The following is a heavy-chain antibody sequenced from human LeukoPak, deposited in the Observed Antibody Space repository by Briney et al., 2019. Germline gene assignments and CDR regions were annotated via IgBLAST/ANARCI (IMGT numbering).Heavy chain of an antibody. CDR3: ARIVYYYYYYGMDV. V-gene: IGHV3-48*01. D-gene: IGHD3-22*01. J-gene: IGHJ6*02. CDR2: ISSSSSTI. CDR1: GFTFSSYS. Sequence: GGSLRLSCAASGFTFSSYSMNWVRQAPGKGLEWVSYISSSSSTIYYADSVEGRFTISRDNAKNSLYLQMNSLRAEDTAVYYCARIVYYYYYYGMDVWGQGTTVTVSS.